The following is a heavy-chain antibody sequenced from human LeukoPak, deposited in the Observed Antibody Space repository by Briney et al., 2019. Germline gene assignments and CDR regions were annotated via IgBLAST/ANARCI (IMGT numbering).Heavy chain of an antibody. D-gene: IGHD5/OR15-5a*01. V-gene: IGHV3-30*03. J-gene: IGHJ4*02. CDR2: ISYDGSNK. Sequence: GGSLRLSCAASGFTFSSYSMNWVRQAPGKGLEWVAVISYDGSNKYYADSVKGRFTISRDNSKNTLYLQMNSLRAEDTAVYYCTMIVDIVSTGYFDYWGQGTLVTVSS. CDR1: GFTFSSYS. CDR3: TMIVDIVSTGYFDY.